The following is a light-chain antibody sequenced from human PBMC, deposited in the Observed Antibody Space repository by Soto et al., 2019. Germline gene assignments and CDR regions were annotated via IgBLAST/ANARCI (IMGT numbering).Light chain of an antibody. J-gene: IGKJ2*01. V-gene: IGKV1-33*01. CDR2: DAS. CDR3: QQYDNLPYT. CDR1: QDISNY. Sequence: DFQMTQSPSSLSASVGDRVTITCQASQDISNYLNWYQQKPGKAPKLLIYDASNLETGVPSRFSGSGSGTDFTFNISSLQPEDIATYYCQQYDNLPYTFGHGTKLEIK.